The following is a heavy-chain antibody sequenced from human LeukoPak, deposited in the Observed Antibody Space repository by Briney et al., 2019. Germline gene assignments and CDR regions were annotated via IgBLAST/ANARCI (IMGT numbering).Heavy chain of an antibody. D-gene: IGHD3-10*01. CDR3: ARAPLWFGELYAFDI. CDR2: ISAYNGNT. Sequence: ASVTVSCKASGYTFTSYGISWVRQAPGQGLEGMGGISAYNGNTNYAQKLQGRVTMTTDTSTSTAYMELRSLRSDDTAVYYCARAPLWFGELYAFDIWGQGTMVTVSS. J-gene: IGHJ3*02. CDR1: GYTFTSYG. V-gene: IGHV1-18*04.